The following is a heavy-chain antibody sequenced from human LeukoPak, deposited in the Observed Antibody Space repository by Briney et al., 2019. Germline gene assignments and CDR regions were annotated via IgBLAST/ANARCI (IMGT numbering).Heavy chain of an antibody. CDR1: GGSISSSSYY. Sequence: PSETLSLTCTVSGGSISSSSYYWGWIRQPPGKGLEWIGSIYYSGSTYYNPSLKGRVTISVDTSKNQFSLKLSSVTAADTAFYYCARSGFYYDSSGYFPTMDYWGQGTLVTVSS. CDR3: ARSGFYYDSSGYFPTMDY. D-gene: IGHD3-22*01. V-gene: IGHV4-39*07. J-gene: IGHJ4*02. CDR2: IYYSGST.